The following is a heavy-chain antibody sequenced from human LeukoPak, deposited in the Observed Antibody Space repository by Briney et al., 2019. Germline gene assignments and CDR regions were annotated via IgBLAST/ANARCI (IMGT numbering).Heavy chain of an antibody. CDR1: GFIFSSYG. Sequence: QPGGSLRLSCVASGFIFSSYGMHWVRQAPGKGLEWVAFIRYDGSDKSYADSVKGRFTISRDNSENTLYLQINSLRVEDTAVYYCAKDTPTTGYHLDSWGQGTLVTVSS. J-gene: IGHJ4*02. V-gene: IGHV3-30*02. CDR2: IRYDGSDK. D-gene: IGHD1-1*01. CDR3: AKDTPTTGYHLDS.